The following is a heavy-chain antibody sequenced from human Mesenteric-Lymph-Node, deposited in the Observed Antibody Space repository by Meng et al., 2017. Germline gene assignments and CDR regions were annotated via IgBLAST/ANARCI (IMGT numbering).Heavy chain of an antibody. V-gene: IGHV1-2*06. CDR3: ARGPIKQLTGSYFDY. CDR2: INPNSGGT. CDR1: GYTFIDQY. J-gene: IGHJ4*02. D-gene: IGHD7-27*01. Sequence: ASVKVSCKASGYTFIDQYIYWVRQAPGQGLEWMGRINPNSGGTNYAQKFQGRVTMTRDTSISTAYMELSRLRSDDTAVYYCARGPIKQLTGSYFDYWGQGTLVTVSS.